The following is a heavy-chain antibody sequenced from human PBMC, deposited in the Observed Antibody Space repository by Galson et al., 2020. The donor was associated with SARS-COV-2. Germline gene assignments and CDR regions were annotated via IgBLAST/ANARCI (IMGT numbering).Heavy chain of an antibody. Sequence: HGESLKISCQGSGYRFTSYWIGWLRQMPGKGLEWMGIIFPADSDTKYSPSFQGQVTISADKSINTAYLQWSSLKASDTAMYFCAPPNDWNDGLVVWGQGTTVTVSS. CDR3: APPNDWNDGLVV. J-gene: IGHJ6*02. CDR1: GYRFTSYW. CDR2: IFPADSDT. V-gene: IGHV5-51*01. D-gene: IGHD1-1*01.